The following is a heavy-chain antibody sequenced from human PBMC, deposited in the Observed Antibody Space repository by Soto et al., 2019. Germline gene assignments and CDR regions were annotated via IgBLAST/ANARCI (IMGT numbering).Heavy chain of an antibody. Sequence: ITLKESGPTLVKPTQTLTLTCTFSGFSLSTSGVGVGGIRQPPGKALEWLALIFWDDDKRYSPSLKSRLTITKDTSKNQVVLTMTNMDPVDTATYYCARFNYYGSGSPNWFDPWGQGTLVTVSS. CDR1: GFSLSTSGVG. V-gene: IGHV2-5*02. J-gene: IGHJ5*02. D-gene: IGHD3-10*01. CDR3: ARFNYYGSGSPNWFDP. CDR2: IFWDDDK.